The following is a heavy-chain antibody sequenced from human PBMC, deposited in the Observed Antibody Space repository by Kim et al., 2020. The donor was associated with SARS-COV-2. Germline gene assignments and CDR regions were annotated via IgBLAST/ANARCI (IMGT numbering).Heavy chain of an antibody. D-gene: IGHD3-9*01. J-gene: IGHJ4*02. V-gene: IGHV3-30*18. CDR1: GFTFSSYG. CDR2: ISYDGSNK. CDR3: AKDRFMVVITVVTAFDY. Sequence: GGSLRLSCAASGFTFSSYGMHWVRQAPGKGLEWVAVISYDGSNKYYADSVKGRFTISRDNSKNTLYLQMNSLRAEDTAVYYCAKDRFMVVITVVTAFDYWGQGTLVTVSS.